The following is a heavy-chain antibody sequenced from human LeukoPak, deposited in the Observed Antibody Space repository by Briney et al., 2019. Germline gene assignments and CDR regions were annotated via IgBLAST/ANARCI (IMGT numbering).Heavy chain of an antibody. Sequence: PGGSLRLSCAASGFTFSSYGMSWVRQAPGKGLEWVSAISGSGGSTYCADSVKGRFTISRDNSKNTLYLQMNSLRAEDTAVYYCAKGNFAPFDYWGQGTLVTVSS. D-gene: IGHD3-9*01. CDR2: ISGSGGST. CDR3: AKGNFAPFDY. CDR1: GFTFSSYG. J-gene: IGHJ4*02. V-gene: IGHV3-23*01.